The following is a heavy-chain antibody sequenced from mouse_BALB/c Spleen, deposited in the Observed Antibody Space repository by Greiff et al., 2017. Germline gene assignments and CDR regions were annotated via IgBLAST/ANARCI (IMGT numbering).Heavy chain of an antibody. Sequence: EVKLQESGPGLVKPSQSLSLTCSVTGYSITSGYYWNWIRQFPGNKLEWMGYISYDGSNNYNPSLKNRISITRDTSKNQFFLKLNSVTTEDTATYYCAREYEAWFAYWGQGTLVTVSA. J-gene: IGHJ3*01. CDR1: GYSITSGYY. V-gene: IGHV3-6*02. CDR3: AREYEAWFAY. CDR2: ISYDGSN. D-gene: IGHD2-14*01.